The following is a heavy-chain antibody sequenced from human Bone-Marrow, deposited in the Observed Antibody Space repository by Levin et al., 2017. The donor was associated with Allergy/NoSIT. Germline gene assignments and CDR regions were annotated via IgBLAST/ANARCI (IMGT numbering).Heavy chain of an antibody. CDR2: LSYDETNE. V-gene: IGHV3-30-3*01. CDR3: AREENTYYHILTAFLDY. D-gene: IGHD3-9*01. Sequence: PGGSLRLSCAASGFVFTNYAMHWVRQAPGKGLEWLTVLSYDETNEYYADSVKGRFTISRDVSKNTLYLQMNSLRPEDTAVYYCAREENTYYHILTAFLDYWGQGTLVTVSS. CDR1: GFVFTNYA. J-gene: IGHJ4*02.